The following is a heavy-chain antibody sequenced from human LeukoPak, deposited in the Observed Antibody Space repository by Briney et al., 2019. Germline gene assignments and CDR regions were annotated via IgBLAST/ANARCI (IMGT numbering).Heavy chain of an antibody. CDR1: GFTFSRHG. D-gene: IGHD3-22*01. V-gene: IGHV3-30*03. CDR2: ISNDGSRK. CDR3: ARELNYYDSSGYFDY. J-gene: IGHJ4*02. Sequence: GGSLRLSCAPSGFTFSRHGMHWVRQAPGKGLDWVAIISNDGSRKYYAHSVEGRFTISRDNSKNTLYLQMNSLRAEDTAVYYCARELNYYDSSGYFDYWGQGTLVTVSS.